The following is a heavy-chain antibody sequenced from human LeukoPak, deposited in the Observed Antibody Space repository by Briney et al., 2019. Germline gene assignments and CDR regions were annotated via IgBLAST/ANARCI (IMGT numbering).Heavy chain of an antibody. V-gene: IGHV1-2*02. CDR2: INPYNVGT. J-gene: IGHJ4*02. D-gene: IGHD3-16*01. CDR1: GYTFTAYY. CDR3: AEVGGPTPGHYYFDN. Sequence: GASVKVSCETSGYTFTAYYVHWVRQAPGQGLEWMGWINPYNVGTNYAQKFQGRVTMTRDTSTSTVYMELSSLRSDDTAVYFCAEVGGPTPGHYYFDNWGQGTLVTVSS.